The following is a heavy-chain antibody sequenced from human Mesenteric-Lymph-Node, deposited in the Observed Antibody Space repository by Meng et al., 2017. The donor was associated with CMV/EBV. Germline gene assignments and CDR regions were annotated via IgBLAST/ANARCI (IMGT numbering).Heavy chain of an antibody. CDR2: ILANGVTT. CDR1: EYTFRFYA. CDR3: ARRGQV. J-gene: IGHJ4*02. V-gene: IGHV3-23*01. Sequence: GGSLRLSCVASEYTFRFYAMDWVRQAPGKGLEWVSAILANGVTTYYADSVKGRFTISRDNSKNTLYLQMNSLRAEDTAVYFCARRGQVWGQGTLVTVSS.